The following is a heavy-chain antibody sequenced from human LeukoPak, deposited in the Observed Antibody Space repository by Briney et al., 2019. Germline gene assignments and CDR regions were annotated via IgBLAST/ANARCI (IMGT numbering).Heavy chain of an antibody. CDR1: GGSFSGYY. Sequence: PSETLSLTCAVYGGSFSGYYWSWIRQPPGKGLEWIGEINHSGSTNYNPSLKSRVTISVDTSKNQFSLKLSSVTAADTAVYYCARQLMDYDFWSGTLGHFDYWGQGTLVTVSS. V-gene: IGHV4-34*01. J-gene: IGHJ4*02. CDR3: ARQLMDYDFWSGTLGHFDY. D-gene: IGHD3-3*01. CDR2: INHSGST.